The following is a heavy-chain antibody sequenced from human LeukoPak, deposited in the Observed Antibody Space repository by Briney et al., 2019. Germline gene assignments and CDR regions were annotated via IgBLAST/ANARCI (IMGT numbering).Heavy chain of an antibody. J-gene: IGHJ4*02. CDR3: ARHRSPYYYDSSGYQAPFFDY. CDR1: GFTFSDYY. V-gene: IGHV3-11*01. D-gene: IGHD3-22*01. Sequence: TGGSLRLSCAASGFTFSDYYMSWIRQAPGKGLEWVSYISSSGSTIYYADSVKGRFTISRDNAKNSLYLQMNSLRAEDTAVYYCARHRSPYYYDSSGYQAPFFDYWGQGTLVTVSS. CDR2: ISSSGSTI.